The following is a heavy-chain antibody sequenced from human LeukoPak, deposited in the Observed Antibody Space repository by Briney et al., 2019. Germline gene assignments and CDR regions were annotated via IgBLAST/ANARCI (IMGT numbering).Heavy chain of an antibody. J-gene: IGHJ4*02. CDR3: ARWSGARGVPGFDY. CDR2: ITSSSSYK. V-gene: IGHV3-21*01. D-gene: IGHD3-10*01. Sequence: GGSLRLSCAASEFTFSSYSMNWVRQAPGKGLEWVSSITSSSSYKYYADSVKGRFTISRDNAKNSLNLQMNSLRAEDTAVYYCARWSGARGVPGFDYWGQGTLVTVSS. CDR1: EFTFSSYS.